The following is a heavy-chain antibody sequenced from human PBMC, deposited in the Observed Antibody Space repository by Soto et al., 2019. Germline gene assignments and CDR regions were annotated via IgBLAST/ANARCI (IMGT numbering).Heavy chain of an antibody. J-gene: IGHJ4*02. V-gene: IGHV3-23*01. CDR3: AKTGLVVPAAIYY. CDR2: ISGSGGST. Sequence: VFMRVYCGVSEVTISSYAMSCVSQAPGKGLEWVSAISGSGGSTYYADSVKGRFTISRDNSKNTLYLQMNSLRAEDTAVYYCAKTGLVVPAAIYYWGQGTLVTVSS. CDR1: EVTISSYA. D-gene: IGHD2-2*01.